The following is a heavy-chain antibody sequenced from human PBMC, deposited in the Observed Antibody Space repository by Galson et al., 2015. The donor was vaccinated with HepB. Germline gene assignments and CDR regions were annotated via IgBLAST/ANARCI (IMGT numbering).Heavy chain of an antibody. CDR3: ARYDCSMTRCYGILSDP. D-gene: IGHD2-2*01. CDR2: INPKSGDT. V-gene: IGHV1-2*06. Sequence: SVKVSCKASGYIFTGYYIFWVRQAPGQGLEWMGRINPKSGDTNYAQKFQGRVTMTRDTSISTAYMELTRLTSDDTAVYYCARYDCSMTRCYGILSDPWGQGTLVIVSS. CDR1: GYIFTGYY. J-gene: IGHJ5*02.